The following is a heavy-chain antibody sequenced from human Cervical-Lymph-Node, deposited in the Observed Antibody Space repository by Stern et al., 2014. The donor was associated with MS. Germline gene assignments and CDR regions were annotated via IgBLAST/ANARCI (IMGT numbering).Heavy chain of an antibody. Sequence: QVQLQESGTGLVKPSQTLSLTCNVSGDSISSGDNYWSWIRQYPGKGLEWIGYIYYIGSTFYNPSLKSRVTISVDTSQNQFSLRLSSVTAADTAVYYCARGESSRYYYYFDYWGQGTLVTVSS. CDR3: ARGESSRYYYYFDY. CDR2: IYYIGST. CDR1: GDSISSGDNY. V-gene: IGHV4-30-4*01. D-gene: IGHD3-22*01. J-gene: IGHJ4*02.